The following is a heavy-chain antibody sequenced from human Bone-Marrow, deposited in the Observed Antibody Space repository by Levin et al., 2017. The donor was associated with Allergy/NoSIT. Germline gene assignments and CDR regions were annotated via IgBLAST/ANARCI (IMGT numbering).Heavy chain of an antibody. CDR3: ARDSFCSGENCKDWFDA. D-gene: IGHD2-15*01. J-gene: IGHJ5*02. Sequence: SETLSLTCDVSGGSITSGHWWTWVRQSPGKGLEWIGQIYQTGSTNYNPSLKSRVSISIEKSKNQFSLKLTSVTAADTAVYYCARDSFCSGENCKDWFDAWGQGTLVTVSS. CDR1: GGSITSGHW. CDR2: IYQTGST. V-gene: IGHV4-4*02.